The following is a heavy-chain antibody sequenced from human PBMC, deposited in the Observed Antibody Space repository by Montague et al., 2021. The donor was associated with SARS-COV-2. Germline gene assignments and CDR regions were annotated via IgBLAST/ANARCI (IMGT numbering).Heavy chain of an antibody. J-gene: IGHJ6*02. CDR1: GFTFSNIW. CDR2: IKPDESAK. V-gene: IGHV3-7*01. CDR3: AKNGGAHGLDV. D-gene: IGHD4-23*01. Sequence: SLRLSCAASGFTFSNIWMSWVRQAPGKGLEWVANIKPDESAKNYVDSVKGRFSISRDNAKNSLYLQMDNLRAEDTAIYYCAKNGGAHGLDVWGQGTSVSVSS.